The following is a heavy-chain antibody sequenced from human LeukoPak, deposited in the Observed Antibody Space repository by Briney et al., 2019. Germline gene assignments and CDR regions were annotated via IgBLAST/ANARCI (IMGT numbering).Heavy chain of an antibody. D-gene: IGHD3-9*01. Sequence: GGSLRLSCAASGFTFSSYAMHWVRQAPGKGLEWVAVISYDGSNKYYADSVKGRFTISRDNSKNTLYLQMNSLRAEDTAVYYCARDPENYDILTGPLDYWGQGTLVTVSS. CDR2: ISYDGSNK. CDR1: GFTFSSYA. J-gene: IGHJ4*02. V-gene: IGHV3-30-3*01. CDR3: ARDPENYDILTGPLDY.